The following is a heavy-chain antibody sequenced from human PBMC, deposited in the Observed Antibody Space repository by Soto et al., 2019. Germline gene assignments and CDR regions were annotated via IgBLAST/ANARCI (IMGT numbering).Heavy chain of an antibody. CDR3: ARDPGGSYLAVWYYGMDV. CDR1: VFTFSSYS. CDR2: ISSSSSTI. D-gene: IGHD1-26*01. V-gene: IGHV3-48*02. Sequence: GGSLRLSCAASVFTFSSYSMNWVRQAPGKGLEWVSYISSSSSTIYYADSVKGRFTISRDNAKNSLYLQMNSLRDEDTAVYYCARDPGGSYLAVWYYGMDVWGQGTTVTVSS. J-gene: IGHJ6*02.